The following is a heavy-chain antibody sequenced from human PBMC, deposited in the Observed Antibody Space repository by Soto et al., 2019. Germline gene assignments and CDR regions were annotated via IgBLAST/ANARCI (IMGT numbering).Heavy chain of an antibody. D-gene: IGHD3-16*01. V-gene: IGHV3-23*01. CDR2: ISGSGAYT. CDR3: AKLPGFSYAYRLNVDY. CDR1: GFSFSSYA. J-gene: IGHJ4*02. Sequence: GVLRLSCAATGFSFSSYAMTWVRQARGKGPGWVSTISGSGAYTNYADSVKGRFTVSRDNSKNTVFLEMNNLRVEDTAVYFCAKLPGFSYAYRLNVDYWGQGALVTVSS.